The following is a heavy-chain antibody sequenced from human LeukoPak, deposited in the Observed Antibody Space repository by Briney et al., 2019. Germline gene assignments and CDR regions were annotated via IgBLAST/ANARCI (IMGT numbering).Heavy chain of an antibody. Sequence: GGSLRLSCAASGFTFSNAWMSWVRQAPGKGLEWVGRIKSKTDGGTTDYAAPVKGRFTISRDDSKNTLYLQMNSLKTEDTAVYYCTTDWCEYYDILTGYHSGWGQGTLVTVSS. CDR1: GFTFSNAW. V-gene: IGHV3-15*01. CDR2: IKSKTDGGTT. D-gene: IGHD3-9*01. J-gene: IGHJ4*02. CDR3: TTDWCEYYDILTGYHSG.